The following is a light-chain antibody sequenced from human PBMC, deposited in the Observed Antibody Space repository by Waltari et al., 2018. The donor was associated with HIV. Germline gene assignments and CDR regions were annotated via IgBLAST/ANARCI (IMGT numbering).Light chain of an antibody. Sequence: QSVLTQPPSASGTPGQRVTISCSGSSSNIGSKYVSWYQQLPGSAPHLLIYRNNQRPSGVPDRFSGSKSGTSASRAISGLRSEDEADYYCAAWDDTLSVLFGGGTKLTVL. CDR2: RNN. J-gene: IGLJ2*01. V-gene: IGLV1-47*01. CDR3: AAWDDTLSVL. CDR1: SSNIGSKY.